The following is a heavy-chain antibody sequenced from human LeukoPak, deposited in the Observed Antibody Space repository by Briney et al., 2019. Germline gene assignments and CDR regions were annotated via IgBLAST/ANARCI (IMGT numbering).Heavy chain of an antibody. CDR3: ARGRRITMVRGALNWFDP. J-gene: IGHJ5*02. V-gene: IGHV4-34*01. CDR1: GGSFSGYY. D-gene: IGHD3-10*01. Sequence: PSETLSLTCAVYGGSFSGYYWSWIRQPPGKGLEWIGEINHSGGTNYNPSLKSRVTISVDTSKNQSSLKLSSVTAADTAVYYCARGRRITMVRGALNWFDPWGQGTLVTVSS. CDR2: INHSGGT.